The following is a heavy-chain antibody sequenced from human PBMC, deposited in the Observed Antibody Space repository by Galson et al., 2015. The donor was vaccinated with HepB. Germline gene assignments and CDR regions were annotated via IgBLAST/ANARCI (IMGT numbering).Heavy chain of an antibody. CDR3: AKGLWRTSGPIDPFDN. J-gene: IGHJ4*02. V-gene: IGHV3-23*01. D-gene: IGHD3-3*01. CDR2: ISGSGGRT. CDR1: GFTFSSYA. Sequence: SLRLSCAAPGFTFSSYAMGWVRQAPGKGLEWVATISGSGGRTHYADSVKGRFTISTDNPKNTVDLQMNSLRVEDTAIYYCAKGLWRTSGPIDPFDNWGQGTLVTVSS.